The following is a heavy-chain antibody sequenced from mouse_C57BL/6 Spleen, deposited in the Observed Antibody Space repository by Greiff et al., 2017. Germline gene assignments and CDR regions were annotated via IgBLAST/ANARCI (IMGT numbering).Heavy chain of an antibody. D-gene: IGHD2-4*01. CDR1: GYTFTSYW. CDR2: INPSNGGT. Sequence: LQQPGTELVKPGASVKLSCKASGYTFTSYWMHWVKQRPGQGLEWIGNINPSNGGTNYNEKFKSKATLTVDKSSSTAYMQLSSLTSEDSAVYYCARWRGDYDWYFDVWGTGTTVTVSS. CDR3: ARWRGDYDWYFDV. V-gene: IGHV1-53*01. J-gene: IGHJ1*03.